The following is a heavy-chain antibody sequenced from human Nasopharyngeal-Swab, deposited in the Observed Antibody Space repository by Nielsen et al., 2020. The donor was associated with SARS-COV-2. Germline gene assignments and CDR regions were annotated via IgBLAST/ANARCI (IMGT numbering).Heavy chain of an antibody. Sequence: GGSLRLSCAASGFTFSSYTMYWVRQAPGKGLEWAAVDGSNKDYADSVKGCFTISRDNPRNTLYLQMDSLRAEDTAVYYCARGDVWGSYHPFDYWGQGILVTVSS. J-gene: IGHJ4*02. V-gene: IGHV3-30-3*01. CDR2: DGSNK. CDR3: ARGDVWGSYHPFDY. D-gene: IGHD3-16*02. CDR1: GFTFSSYT.